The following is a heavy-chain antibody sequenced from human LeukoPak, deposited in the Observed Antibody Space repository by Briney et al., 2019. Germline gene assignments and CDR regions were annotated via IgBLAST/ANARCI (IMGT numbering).Heavy chain of an antibody. J-gene: IGHJ4*02. CDR1: GFTFSSYA. D-gene: IGHD2-21*01. Sequence: GGSLRLSCAASGFTFSSYAMAWVRQAPGKGLEWVSGLSGSGINTYYADSVKGRFTISRDNPKNTLYLQMNSLRAEDTAVYYCATEKGDSPDYWGQGTLVTVSS. CDR2: LSGSGINT. CDR3: ATEKGDSPDY. V-gene: IGHV3-23*01.